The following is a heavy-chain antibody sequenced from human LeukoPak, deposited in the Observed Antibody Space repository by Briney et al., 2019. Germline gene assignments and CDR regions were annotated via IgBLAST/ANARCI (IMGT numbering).Heavy chain of an antibody. CDR2: IKQDGSEK. V-gene: IGHV3-7*05. J-gene: IGHJ6*02. Sequence: GGSLRLSCAASGFTFSSHWMTWVRQAPGKGLEWVANIKQDGSEKYYVDSVKGRFTISRDNAKNSLYLQMNSLRAEDTAVYYCVRGRWRVGMDVWGQGTTVTVSS. D-gene: IGHD6-19*01. CDR3: VRGRWRVGMDV. CDR1: GFTFSSHW.